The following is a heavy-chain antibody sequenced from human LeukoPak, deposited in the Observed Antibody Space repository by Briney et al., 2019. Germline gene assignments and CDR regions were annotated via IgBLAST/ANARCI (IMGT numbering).Heavy chain of an antibody. J-gene: IGHJ5*02. D-gene: IGHD5-12*01. CDR1: GGTFSSYA. CDR2: IIPILGIA. V-gene: IGHV1-69*04. CDR3: ARVWPIYGYNLLISRDGTSNWFDP. Sequence: SVKVSCKASGGTFSSYAISWVRQAPGQGLEWMGRIIPILGIANYAQKFQGRVTITADKSTSTAHMELSSLRSEDTAVYYCARVWPIYGYNLLISRDGTSNWFDPWGQGTLVTVSS.